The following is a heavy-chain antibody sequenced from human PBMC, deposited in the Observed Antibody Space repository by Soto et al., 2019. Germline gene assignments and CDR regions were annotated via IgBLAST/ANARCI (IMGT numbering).Heavy chain of an antibody. CDR2: IYYNGGT. D-gene: IGHD6-13*01. V-gene: IGHV4-61*01. CDR3: ATGGRSSSNFDY. CDR1: SGSVSSGSYY. Sequence: QVQLQESGPGLVKPSEALSLTCTVSSGSVSSGSYYWHWIRLPPGKALEWIGYIYYNGGTNYNPSLKSQVYMSIDTSKKQFTQKLSSVNAADTAVYYCATGGRSSSNFDYWGQGTLVSVSS. J-gene: IGHJ4*02.